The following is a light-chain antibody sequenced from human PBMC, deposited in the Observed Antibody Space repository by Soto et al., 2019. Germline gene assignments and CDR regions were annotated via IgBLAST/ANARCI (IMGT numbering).Light chain of an antibody. J-gene: IGKJ1*01. CDR1: QTISSW. Sequence: DIQMTQSPSTPSGSVGDRVTITCRASQTISSWLAWYQQKPGKAPKLLIYKASTLKSGVPSRFSGSGSGTEFTPTISSLQPDDFATYYCQHYNSYSEAFGQGTKVDIK. V-gene: IGKV1-5*03. CDR3: QHYNSYSEA. CDR2: KAS.